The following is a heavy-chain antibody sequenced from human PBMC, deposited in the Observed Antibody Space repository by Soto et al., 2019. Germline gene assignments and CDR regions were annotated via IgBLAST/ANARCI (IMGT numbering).Heavy chain of an antibody. V-gene: IGHV4-39*01. CDR2: SYYSGST. CDR1: VGSISISRYY. D-gene: IGHD3-22*01. J-gene: IGHJ4*02. CDR3: ARLEHYYDSSGYYPHHTFDY. Sequence: EILSLTCTLSVGSISISRYYWGWIHQPTGKRRELICSSYYSGSTYYNPSLKSRVTISVDTSKNQFSLKLSSVTAADTAVYYCARLEHYYDSSGYYPHHTFDYWGQG.